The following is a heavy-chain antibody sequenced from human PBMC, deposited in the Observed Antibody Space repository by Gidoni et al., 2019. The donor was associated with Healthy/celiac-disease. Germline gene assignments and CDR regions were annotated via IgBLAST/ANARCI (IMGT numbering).Heavy chain of an antibody. D-gene: IGHD1-7*01. V-gene: IGHV4-39*01. CDR2: ST. CDR3: VGVGTPDDY. Sequence: STYYNPSLKSRVTISVDTSKNQFSLKLSSVTAADTAVYYCVGVGTPDDYWGQGTLVTVSS. J-gene: IGHJ4*02.